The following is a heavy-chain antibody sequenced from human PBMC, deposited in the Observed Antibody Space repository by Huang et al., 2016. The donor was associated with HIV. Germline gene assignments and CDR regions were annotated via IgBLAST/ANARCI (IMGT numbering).Heavy chain of an antibody. V-gene: IGHV4-34*02. CDR1: GGSLSGFF. CDR3: TRGPVYSTPLNDYYYYMDV. Sequence: QVELQQRGTGLLKPAETLSLSCAVYGGSLSGFFWTWIRQAPGKGLELIGEINQNKGTNDNPSLKSRVTISLDTSKKQFSLKLHSVTAADTAVYYCTRGPVYSTPLNDYYYYMDVWGKGTTVTVSS. D-gene: IGHD2-21*01. J-gene: IGHJ6*03. CDR2: INQNKGT.